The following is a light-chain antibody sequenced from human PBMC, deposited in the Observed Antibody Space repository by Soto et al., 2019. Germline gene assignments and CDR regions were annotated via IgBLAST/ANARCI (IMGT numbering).Light chain of an antibody. V-gene: IGLV2-14*01. CDR3: SSDTRSRSLV. J-gene: IGLJ1*01. Sequence: LTVPGSMSGSRGRSITISYTGTRSGVGGYNYVSWDQQHPCKAPKLMIYEVSNRPSGVSNRFSSSKSGNTASLTISGLQAEDEADSYCSSDTRSRSLVCGTGTKSTVL. CDR1: RSGVGGYNY. CDR2: EVS.